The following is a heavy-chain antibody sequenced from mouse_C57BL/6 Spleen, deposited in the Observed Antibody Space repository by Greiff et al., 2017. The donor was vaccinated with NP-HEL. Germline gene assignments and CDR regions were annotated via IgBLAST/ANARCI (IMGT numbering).Heavy chain of an antibody. Sequence: VQLQQPGAELVKPGASVKMSCKASGYTFTSYWITWVKQRPGQGLEWIGDIYPGSGSTNYNEKFKSKATLTVDTSSSTAYMQLSSLTSEDSAVYYCARGSSGYPYYAMDYWGQGTSVTVSS. CDR1: GYTFTSYW. D-gene: IGHD3-2*02. CDR3: ARGSSGYPYYAMDY. CDR2: IYPGSGST. J-gene: IGHJ4*01. V-gene: IGHV1-55*01.